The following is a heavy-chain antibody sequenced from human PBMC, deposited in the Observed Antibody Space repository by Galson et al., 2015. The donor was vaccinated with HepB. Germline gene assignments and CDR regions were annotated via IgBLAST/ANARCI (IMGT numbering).Heavy chain of an antibody. Sequence: SVKVSCKASGGTFSSYAISWVRQAPGQGLEWMGGIIPIFGTANYAQKFRGRVTITADESTSTAYMELSSLRAEDTAVYYCASTVVTLGFDYWGQGTLVTVSS. CDR2: IIPIFGTA. J-gene: IGHJ4*02. V-gene: IGHV1-69*13. CDR1: GGTFSSYA. D-gene: IGHD4-23*01. CDR3: ASTVVTLGFDY.